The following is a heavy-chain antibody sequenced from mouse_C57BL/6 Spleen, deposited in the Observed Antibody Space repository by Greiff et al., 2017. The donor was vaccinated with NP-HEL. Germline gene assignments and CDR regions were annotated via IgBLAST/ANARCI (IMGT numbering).Heavy chain of an antibody. D-gene: IGHD1-1*01. Sequence: VQLQQSGAELVRPGASVKLSCKASGYTFTDYYINWVKQRPGQGLEWIARIYPGSGNTYYNEKFKGKATLTAEKSSSTAYMQLSSLTSEDSAVYFCARQTGPGAFMGAMDYWGQGTSVTVSS. V-gene: IGHV1-76*01. CDR1: GYTFTDYY. CDR3: ARQTGPGAFMGAMDY. J-gene: IGHJ4*01. CDR2: IYPGSGNT.